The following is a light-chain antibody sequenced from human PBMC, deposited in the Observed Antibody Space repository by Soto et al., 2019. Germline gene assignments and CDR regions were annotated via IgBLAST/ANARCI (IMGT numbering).Light chain of an antibody. CDR1: NSDIGNHNL. Sequence: QSVLPQPASVSGSPGQAISISCTGTNSDIGNHNLVSWYQLHAGKAPKLMIYDVTKRPSGVSNRFSGSKSGNTASLTISGLQAEDEADYYCCSYAGSSTLYVFGTGTKVTVL. V-gene: IGLV2-23*02. CDR2: DVT. CDR3: CSYAGSSTLYV. J-gene: IGLJ1*01.